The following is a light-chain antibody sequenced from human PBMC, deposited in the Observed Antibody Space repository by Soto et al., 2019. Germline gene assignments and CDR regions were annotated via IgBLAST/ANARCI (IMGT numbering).Light chain of an antibody. J-gene: IGKJ1*01. CDR2: WAS. Sequence: DIVMTQSPDSLAVSLGERATINCKSSQSILYSSNNENSLAWYQQKPGQPPKLLIYWASTRESGVPDRFSGSGSGTDFTLTISSVQAEDVAVYYCQHYYSTTWPWTFGQGTKVEIK. CDR1: QSILYSSNNENS. CDR3: QHYYSTTWPWT. V-gene: IGKV4-1*01.